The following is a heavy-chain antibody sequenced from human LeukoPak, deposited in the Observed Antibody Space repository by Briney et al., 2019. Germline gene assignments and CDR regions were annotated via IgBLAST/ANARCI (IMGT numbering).Heavy chain of an antibody. Sequence: GGSLRLSCAASGFTFSSYAMSWVRQAPGKGLEWVSVISGSGGSTYYADSVKGRFTISRDNSKNTLYLQMNSLRAEDTAVYYCAKLSGRGVILDYWGQGTLVTVSS. D-gene: IGHD3-16*02. J-gene: IGHJ4*02. CDR3: AKLSGRGVILDY. V-gene: IGHV3-23*01. CDR2: ISGSGGST. CDR1: GFTFSSYA.